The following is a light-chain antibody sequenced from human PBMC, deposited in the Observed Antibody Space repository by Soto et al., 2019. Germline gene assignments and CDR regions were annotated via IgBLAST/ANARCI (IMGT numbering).Light chain of an antibody. CDR1: QSMGTW. Sequence: DIQMTQSPSTLSASVGARVTITCRASQSMGTWLAWYQQKPGKAPKLLIYDASTLEGGVPSRFSGSGSGTDFTLTISSLQPDDFATYYCQQYYSFLYTFGQGTKLEIK. V-gene: IGKV1-5*01. CDR2: DAS. CDR3: QQYYSFLYT. J-gene: IGKJ2*01.